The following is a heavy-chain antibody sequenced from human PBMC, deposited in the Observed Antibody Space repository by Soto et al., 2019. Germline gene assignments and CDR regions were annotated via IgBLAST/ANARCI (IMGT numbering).Heavy chain of an antibody. CDR2: ISGRGGVT. Sequence: EVQLLASGGGLVQPGGSLRLTCVGSGFTFRNQDMRWVRQAPGKWLEWISGISGRGGVTYDADSVKGRFTISRDNSKNTLYLQMNNLRANDTAVYYCAKDRQFRSYYESAGHYNDWGQGTLVTVSS. CDR1: GFTFRNQD. V-gene: IGHV3-23*01. CDR3: AKDRQFRSYYESAGHYND. D-gene: IGHD3-22*01. J-gene: IGHJ4*02.